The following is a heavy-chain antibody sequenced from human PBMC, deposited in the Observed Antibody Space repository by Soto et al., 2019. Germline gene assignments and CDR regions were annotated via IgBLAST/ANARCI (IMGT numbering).Heavy chain of an antibody. J-gene: IGHJ4*02. CDR2: IWYDGSKK. CDR1: GFTFSSHA. D-gene: IGHD5-12*01. CDR3: ARDPGYSGFDFDY. Sequence: QVQLVESGGGVVQPGRSLRLSCAASGFTFSSHAMHWVRQAPGKGLEWVAVIWYDGSKKYYADSVKGRFTVARDDSKSTLYLQMNSLRVDDTAVYYCARDPGYSGFDFDYWGQGTLVTVSS. V-gene: IGHV3-33*01.